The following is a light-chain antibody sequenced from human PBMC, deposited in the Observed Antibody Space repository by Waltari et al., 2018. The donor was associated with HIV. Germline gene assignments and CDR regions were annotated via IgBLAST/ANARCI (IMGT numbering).Light chain of an antibody. J-gene: IGLJ2*01. CDR2: EVT. V-gene: IGLV2-8*01. Sequence: QSALTQPPSASGSPGQSVTISCAGTRRDVGGYNYVSWYQQHPGKAPKLIIYEVTKRPLGVHDRFSGSKSGNTASLTVSGLQPEDEADYYCSSHAGLDILIVGGGTKVTVL. CDR1: RRDVGGYNY. CDR3: SSHAGLDILI.